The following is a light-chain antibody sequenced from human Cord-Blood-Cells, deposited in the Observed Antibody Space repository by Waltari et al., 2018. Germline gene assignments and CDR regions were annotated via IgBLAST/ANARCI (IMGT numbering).Light chain of an antibody. Sequence: AIRMTQSPSSFSASTGDRVTITCRASQGISSYLAWDQQKPGKGPKLLRYAAFTLQSRGPSRFSGSGSGTDFTLTISCLQSEDFATYYCQQYYSYPRTFGQGTKVEIK. V-gene: IGKV1-8*01. J-gene: IGKJ1*01. CDR1: QGISSY. CDR3: QQYYSYPRT. CDR2: AAF.